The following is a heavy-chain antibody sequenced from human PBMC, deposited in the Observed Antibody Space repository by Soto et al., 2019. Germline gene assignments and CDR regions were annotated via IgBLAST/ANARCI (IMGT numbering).Heavy chain of an antibody. CDR2: ISGNGGST. CDR1: GFTFSSYA. V-gene: IGHV3-64*01. D-gene: IGHD3-10*01. Sequence: EVQLVESGGGLVQPGGSLRLSCAASGFTFSSYAMHWVRQAPGKGLEYVSVISGNGGSTYYANSVKGRFTISRDNSKNTLYLQMVSLRAEDMAVYHCARRGYGLYLDYWGQGNLVTVSS. J-gene: IGHJ4*02. CDR3: ARRGYGLYLDY.